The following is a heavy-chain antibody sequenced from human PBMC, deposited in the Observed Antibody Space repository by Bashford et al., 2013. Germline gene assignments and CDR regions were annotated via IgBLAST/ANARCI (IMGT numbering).Heavy chain of an antibody. J-gene: IGHJ4*02. CDR1: GGSLSGYY. D-gene: IGHD5-12*01. CDR2: LSSSGETT. V-gene: IGHV3-30*03. Sequence: LSLTCAVYGGSLSGYYWNFIRQAPGKGLEWVAVLSSSGETTYYADSVRGRFTIFRDNSKNTLHLQMSSLRVEDTALYYCAREGGVPTYDARFAAWGQGTQVTVSS. CDR3: AREGGVPTYDARFAA.